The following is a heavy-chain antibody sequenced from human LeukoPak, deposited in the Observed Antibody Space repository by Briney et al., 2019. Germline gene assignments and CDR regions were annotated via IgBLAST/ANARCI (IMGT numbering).Heavy chain of an antibody. V-gene: IGHV3-23*01. Sequence: PGGSLRLSCAASGFTFSSDAMSWVRQAPGKGLEWVSVISGGGGTTYYSDSVKGRFTISRDNAKNSLYLQMNSLRAEDTAVYYCARVLGVLLWFGEPYWDYWGQGTLVTVSS. CDR1: GFTFSSDA. J-gene: IGHJ4*02. D-gene: IGHD3-10*01. CDR3: ARVLGVLLWFGEPYWDY. CDR2: ISGGGGTT.